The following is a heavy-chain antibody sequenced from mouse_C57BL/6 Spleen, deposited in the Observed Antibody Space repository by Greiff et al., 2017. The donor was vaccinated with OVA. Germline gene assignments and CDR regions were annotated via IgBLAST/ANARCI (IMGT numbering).Heavy chain of an antibody. CDR3: ARDKRELGRYFDV. CDR1: GFTFSSYA. Sequence: EVKVVESGGGLVKPGGSLKLSCAASGFTFSSYAMSWVRQTPEKRLEWVATISDGGSYTYYPDNVKGRFTISRDNAKNNLYLQMSHLKSEDTAMYYCARDKRELGRYFDVWAQGPRSPSPQ. J-gene: IGHJ1*03. V-gene: IGHV5-4*01. CDR2: ISDGGSYT. D-gene: IGHD4-1*01.